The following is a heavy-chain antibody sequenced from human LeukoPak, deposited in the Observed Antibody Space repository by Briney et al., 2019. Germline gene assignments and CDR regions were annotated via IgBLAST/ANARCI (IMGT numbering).Heavy chain of an antibody. D-gene: IGHD6-19*01. CDR1: GGSIRSSSYY. CDR3: ARQVVAVAGTGYFGY. J-gene: IGHJ4*02. V-gene: IGHV4-39*01. Sequence: SETLSLTCTVSGGSIRSSSYYWGWIRQPPGKGLEWIGSIYYNGSTYYNASLKSRGTISVDTSKNQFSLRLNSVTAADTAVYFCARQVVAVAGTGYFGYWGQGTLVTVSS. CDR2: IYYNGST.